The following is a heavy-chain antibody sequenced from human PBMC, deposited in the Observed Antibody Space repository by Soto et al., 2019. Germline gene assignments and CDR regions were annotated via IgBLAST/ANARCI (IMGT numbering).Heavy chain of an antibody. CDR1: GGSIRSGDYY. CDR3: ARSYSTNWFAP. V-gene: IGHV4-30-4*01. D-gene: IGHD4-4*01. J-gene: IGHJ5*02. CDR2: IYCSGST. Sequence: SETLSLTCTLSGGSIRSGDYYWSWIRQPPGKGLELIEYIYCSGSTDDNTALKSRVTIAVDTSKFQSSLKLSSVTAADTAVYYCARSYSTNWFAPCGQGTLVTVSS.